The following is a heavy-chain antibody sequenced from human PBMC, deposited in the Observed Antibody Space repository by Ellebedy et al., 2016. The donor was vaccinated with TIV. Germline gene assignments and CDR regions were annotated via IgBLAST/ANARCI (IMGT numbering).Heavy chain of an antibody. CDR3: ARLIGDYNVLAGPVDH. Sequence: SETLSLXCTVSAGSIDISGYFWGCIRQPPGKGLEWIGSIYHLGNTYYSPSLKTRVLISVDTSKNQFSLRLTSVTAADTATYYCARLIGDYNVLAGPVDHWGQGALVTVSS. CDR1: AGSIDISGYF. V-gene: IGHV4-39*01. D-gene: IGHD3-9*01. J-gene: IGHJ5*02. CDR2: IYHLGNT.